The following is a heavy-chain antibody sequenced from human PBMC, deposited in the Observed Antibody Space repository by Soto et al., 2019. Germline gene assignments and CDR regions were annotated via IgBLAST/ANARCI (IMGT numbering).Heavy chain of an antibody. D-gene: IGHD3-10*01. Sequence: GGPLRLSWAASGFTFSSYSMNWVRQAPGKGLEWVSSISSSSSYIYYADSVKGRFTISRDNAKNSLYLQMNSLRAEDTAVYYCAREFGGDGSGSYYNVGYYYYYGMDVWGQGTTVTVSS. CDR1: GFTFSSYS. CDR3: AREFGGDGSGSYYNVGYYYYYGMDV. V-gene: IGHV3-21*01. J-gene: IGHJ6*02. CDR2: ISSSSSYI.